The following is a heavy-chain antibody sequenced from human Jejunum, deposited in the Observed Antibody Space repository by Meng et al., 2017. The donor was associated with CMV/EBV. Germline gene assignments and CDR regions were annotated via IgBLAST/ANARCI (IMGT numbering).Heavy chain of an antibody. CDR1: GFTFINHA. V-gene: IGHV3-23*01. Sequence: GFTFINHAMSWGRQAPGKGLEWVSAISGRGDRTYYADSVKGRFTISRDNSQNTLYLQMNSLGAEDTAAYYCARACRQVSNCYLDSWGQGTQVTVSS. D-gene: IGHD4-11*01. CDR3: ARACRQVSNCYLDS. CDR2: ISGRGDRT. J-gene: IGHJ4*02.